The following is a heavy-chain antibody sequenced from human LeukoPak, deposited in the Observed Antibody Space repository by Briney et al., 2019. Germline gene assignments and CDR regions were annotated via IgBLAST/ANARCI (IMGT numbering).Heavy chain of an antibody. D-gene: IGHD3-10*01. V-gene: IGHV3-9*01. J-gene: IGHJ2*01. CDR3: AKDPRSYGSGSFDWYFDL. Sequence: GRSLRLSCAASGFTFDDYAMHWVRQAPGKGLEWVSGTSWNSGSIGYADSVKGRFTISRDNAKNSLYLQMNSLRAEDTALYYCAKDPRSYGSGSFDWYFDLWGRGTLVTVSS. CDR1: GFTFDDYA. CDR2: TSWNSGSI.